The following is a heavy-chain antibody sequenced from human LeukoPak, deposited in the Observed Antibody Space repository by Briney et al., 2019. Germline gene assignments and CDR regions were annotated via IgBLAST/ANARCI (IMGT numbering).Heavy chain of an antibody. J-gene: IGHJ4*02. CDR1: GGSISTYY. D-gene: IGHD3-3*01. CDR3: ARAILSGYPDS. Sequence: PSQTLSLTCSVSGGSISTYYWTWIRQPPGKGLEWIGYIYYSGSTNYNPSLKSRVTISLDTSKNQFSLKLSSVTAADTAVYYCARAILSGYPDSWGQGTLVIVFS. CDR2: IYYSGST. V-gene: IGHV4-59*01.